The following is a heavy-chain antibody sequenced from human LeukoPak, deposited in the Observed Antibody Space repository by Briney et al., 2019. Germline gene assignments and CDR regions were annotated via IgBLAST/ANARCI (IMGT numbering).Heavy chain of an antibody. CDR3: AKGATFDY. CDR1: GFTIVDYA. V-gene: IGHV3-9*01. CDR2: ISWNSGSR. J-gene: IGHJ4*02. Sequence: GRSLRLSCAAAGFTIVDYAMHWVRQAPGKGLEWVSGISWNSGSRGYADSVKGRFTTSRDTAKNSLYLQMNSLRAEDTALYYGAKGATFDYWGQGTLVTVSS.